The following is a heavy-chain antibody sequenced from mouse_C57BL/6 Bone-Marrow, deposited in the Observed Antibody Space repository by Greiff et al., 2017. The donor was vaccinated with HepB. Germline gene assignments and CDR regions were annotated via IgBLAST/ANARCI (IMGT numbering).Heavy chain of an antibody. CDR2: IWRGGST. Sequence: QVQLKQSGPGLVQPSQSLSITCTASGFSLTSYGVHWVRQSPGKGLEWLGVIWRGGSTDYNAAFMSRLSTTKDNSKSHVFFKMNSLQADDTAIYYCAKLRSGDYWGQGTTLTVSS. CDR1: GFSLTSYG. CDR3: AKLRSGDY. V-gene: IGHV2-5*01. J-gene: IGHJ2*01.